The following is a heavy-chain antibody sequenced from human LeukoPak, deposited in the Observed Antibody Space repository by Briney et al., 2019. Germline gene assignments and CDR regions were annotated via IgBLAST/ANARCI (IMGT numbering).Heavy chain of an antibody. Sequence: QPGGSLRLSCAASGFRFDTYDMVRVRQAPGKGLEWVSGISGSGLNTYYADSVKGRFTSSRDNSKNMLYLQMNSLRAEDTAVYYCAKGGGYGSGTYSEDWGQGILVTVSS. CDR3: AKGGGYGSGTYSED. J-gene: IGHJ4*02. CDR1: GFRFDTYD. CDR2: ISGSGLNT. V-gene: IGHV3-23*01. D-gene: IGHD3-10*01.